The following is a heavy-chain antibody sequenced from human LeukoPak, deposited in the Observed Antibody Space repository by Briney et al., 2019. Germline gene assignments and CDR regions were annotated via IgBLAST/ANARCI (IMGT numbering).Heavy chain of an antibody. CDR3: ARARRSGTSFSFDN. CDR1: GGSMSSYY. CDR2: IYSSGSA. J-gene: IGHJ4*02. V-gene: IGHV4-59*01. D-gene: IGHD2-2*01. Sequence: PSETLSLTCTVSGGSMSSYYWSWIRQPPGKGLEWIGSIYSSGSANYHPSLKSRVTISVDTSKNQFSLNLNSVTAADTAVYYCARARRSGTSFSFDNWGQGTLVTVSS.